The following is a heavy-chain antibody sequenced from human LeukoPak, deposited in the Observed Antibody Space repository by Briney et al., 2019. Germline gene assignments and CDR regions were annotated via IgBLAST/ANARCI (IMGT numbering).Heavy chain of an antibody. CDR2: ISGSGGST. CDR1: GFTFRSYG. V-gene: IGHV3-23*01. Sequence: GGSLRLSCAASGFTFRSYGMSWVRQAPGKGLEWVSGISGSGGSTYYADSVKGRFNISRDNSKNSLYLQMNSLRAGDTAVYYCARGALVATSDGAFDIWGQGTMVTVSS. J-gene: IGHJ3*02. CDR3: ARGALVATSDGAFDI. D-gene: IGHD5-12*01.